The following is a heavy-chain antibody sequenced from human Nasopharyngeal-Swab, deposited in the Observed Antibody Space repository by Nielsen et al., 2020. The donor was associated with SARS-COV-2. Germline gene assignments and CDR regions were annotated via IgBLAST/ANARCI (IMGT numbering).Heavy chain of an antibody. Sequence: SETLSLTCTVSGGSISSYYWSWIRQPPGKGLEWIGYIYYSGSTNYNPSLKSRVTISVDTSKNQFSLKLSSVTAADTAVYYCARESSGYYYGTYWYFDLWGRGTLVTVSS. J-gene: IGHJ2*01. CDR2: IYYSGST. V-gene: IGHV4-59*13. CDR3: ARESSGYYYGTYWYFDL. CDR1: GGSISSYY. D-gene: IGHD3-22*01.